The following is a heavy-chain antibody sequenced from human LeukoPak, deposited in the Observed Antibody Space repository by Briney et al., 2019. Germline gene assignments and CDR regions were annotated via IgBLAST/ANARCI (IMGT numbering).Heavy chain of an antibody. V-gene: IGHV3-7*05. CDR3: ARGQRSMDV. Sequence: QPGGSLRLSCAASGFTFSTYWMTWVRQAPGKGLEWVANIKPDGSEKFYVDSVKGQFTNSRDNAKNSLYLQMNSLRAEDTAVYYCARGQRSMDVWGQGTTVTVSS. CDR2: IKPDGSEK. CDR1: GFTFSTYW. J-gene: IGHJ6*02. D-gene: IGHD5-24*01.